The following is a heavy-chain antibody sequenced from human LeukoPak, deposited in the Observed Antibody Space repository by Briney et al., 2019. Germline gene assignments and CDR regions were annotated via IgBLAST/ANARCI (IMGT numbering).Heavy chain of an antibody. CDR1: GYTFTSYG. J-gene: IGHJ6*02. V-gene: IGHV1-46*01. CDR2: INPSGGST. D-gene: IGHD3-16*01. CDR3: ARDYGGSYGMDV. Sequence: ASVKVSCKASGYTFTSYGISWVRQAPGQGLEWMGIINPSGGSTSYAQKFQGRVTMTRDTSTSTVYMELSSLRSEDTAVYYCARDYGGSYGMDVWGQGTTVTVSS.